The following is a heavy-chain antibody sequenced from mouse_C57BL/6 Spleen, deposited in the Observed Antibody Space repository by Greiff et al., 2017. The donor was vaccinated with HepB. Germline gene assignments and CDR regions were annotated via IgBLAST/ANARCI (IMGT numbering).Heavy chain of an antibody. Sequence: EVQLVESGGGLVQPGGSMKLSCVASGFTLSNYWMNWVRQSPEKGLEWVAQIRLKSDNYATHYAESVKGRLTISRDDSKSSVYLQMNNLRAEDTGIYYCTRPYDYDGYFDVWGTGTTVTVSS. CDR1: GFTLSNYW. CDR2: IRLKSDNYAT. D-gene: IGHD2-4*01. J-gene: IGHJ1*03. V-gene: IGHV6-3*01. CDR3: TRPYDYDGYFDV.